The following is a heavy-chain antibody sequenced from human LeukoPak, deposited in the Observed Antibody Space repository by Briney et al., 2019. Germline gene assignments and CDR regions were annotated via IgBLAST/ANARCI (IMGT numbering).Heavy chain of an antibody. D-gene: IGHD2-2*01. V-gene: IGHV1-18*01. CDR1: GYTFTSYG. J-gene: IGHJ4*02. CDR3: ARESYCSSTSCSHPPDY. CDR2: ISAYNGNT. Sequence: ASVKVSCKASGYTFTSYGISWVRQAPGQGLEWMGWISAYNGNTNYAQKLQGRVTMTTDTSTSTAYMELRSLRSDDTAVYYCARESYCSSTSCSHPPDYWGQGTLVTVSS.